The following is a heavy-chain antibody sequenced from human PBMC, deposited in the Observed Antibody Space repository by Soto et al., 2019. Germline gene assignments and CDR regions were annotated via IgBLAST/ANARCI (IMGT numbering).Heavy chain of an antibody. CDR3: ARELERGWFDP. V-gene: IGHV4-59*01. CDR1: VGSISSYY. J-gene: IGHJ5*02. D-gene: IGHD1-1*01. CDR2: IYYSGST. Sequence: KSSETLSLTCTVSVGSISSYYWSWIRQPPGKGLEWIGYIYYSGSTNYNPSLKSRVTISVDTSKNQFSLKLNSVTAADTAVYYCARELERGWFDPWGQGTLVTVSS.